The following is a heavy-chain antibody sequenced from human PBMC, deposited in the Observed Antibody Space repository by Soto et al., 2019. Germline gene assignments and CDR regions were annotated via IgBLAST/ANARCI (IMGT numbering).Heavy chain of an antibody. Sequence: GGSLRLSCAASGFTFSSYAMSWVRQAPGKGLEWVSAISGSGGSTYYADSVKGRFTISRDNSKNTLYLQMNSLRAADTGSARSPTPGENSKNRVTSKGNGVRPEDRTVYSWAKGGGGWGYCSGGSCYSPTYQYFDYWGQGTLVTVSS. V-gene: IGHV3-23*01. CDR1: GFTFSSYA. CDR3: PTPGENSKNRVTSKGNGVRPEDRTVYSWAKGGGGWGYCSGGSCYSPTYQYFDY. CDR2: ISGSGGST. J-gene: IGHJ4*02. D-gene: IGHD4-17*01.